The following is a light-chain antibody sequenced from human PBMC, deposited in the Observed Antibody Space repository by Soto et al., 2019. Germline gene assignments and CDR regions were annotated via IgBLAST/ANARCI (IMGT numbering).Light chain of an antibody. V-gene: IGKV3-15*01. CDR1: QSVDIS. Sequence: EIGLTQSPATLSVSPGERVILSCRASQSVDISLAWYQQKPGQAPRLLIYGASTRATDMPGTFSGRGSGTEFTLTISSLRAEDFGVYWCEEYRSWLRTFGEGAKVDI. J-gene: IGKJ4*02. CDR3: EEYRSWLRT. CDR2: GAS.